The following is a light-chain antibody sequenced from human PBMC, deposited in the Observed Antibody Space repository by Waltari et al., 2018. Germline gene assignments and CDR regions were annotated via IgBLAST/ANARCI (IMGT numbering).Light chain of an antibody. J-gene: IGKJ3*01. V-gene: IGKV3-20*01. Sequence: EIVLTQSPGTLSLSPGERATLSCRASQSVSSSYLAWYQQKPGQAPSLLIYGASSRTTGIPDRFSGSGSATDFTLTISRLEPEDFAVYYCQQYGSSPLTFGPGTKVDIK. CDR2: GAS. CDR3: QQYGSSPLT. CDR1: QSVSSSY.